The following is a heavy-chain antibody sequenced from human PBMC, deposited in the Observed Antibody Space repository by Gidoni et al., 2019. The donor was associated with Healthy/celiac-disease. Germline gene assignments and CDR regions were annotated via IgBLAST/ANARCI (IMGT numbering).Heavy chain of an antibody. CDR3: ARVSGFGQRFPLEYYGMDV. CDR2: INPNSGGT. Sequence: QVQLVQSGAEVKKPGASVKVSCKASGYTFTGYYMHWVRQAPGQGLEWMGWINPNSGGTNYAQKLQGRVTMTRDTSISTAYMELSRLRSDDTAVYYCARVSGFGQRFPLEYYGMDVWGQGTTVTVSS. D-gene: IGHD3-10*01. CDR1: GYTFTGYY. J-gene: IGHJ6*02. V-gene: IGHV1-2*02.